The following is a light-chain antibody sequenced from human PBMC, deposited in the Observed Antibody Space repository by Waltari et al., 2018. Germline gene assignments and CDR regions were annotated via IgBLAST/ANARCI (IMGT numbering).Light chain of an antibody. CDR1: SSNIGPYY. V-gene: IGLV1-47*01. CDR2: RNN. CDR3: ATWDDSLTAWV. J-gene: IGLJ3*02. Sequence: QSVLTQPPSTSGTPGQRVTISCSGSSSNIGPYYVYWYHQLPGTAPKLLDYRNNQRPSGGPDRFSVSKSGTSASLAISGLRSEDEADYYCATWDDSLTAWVFGGGTKLTVL.